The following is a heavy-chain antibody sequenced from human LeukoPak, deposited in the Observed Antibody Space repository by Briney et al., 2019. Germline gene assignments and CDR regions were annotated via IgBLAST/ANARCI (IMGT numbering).Heavy chain of an antibody. Sequence: GRSLRLSCAASGFTFSSHGMHWVRQAPGKGLEWVAVIWFDGSNENYADSVKGRFTVSRDNSKNTLYVQTNSLRAEDTAVYYCARGTNWGIDYWGQGTLVTVSS. D-gene: IGHD3-16*01. V-gene: IGHV3-33*01. CDR2: IWFDGSNE. CDR1: GFTFSSHG. J-gene: IGHJ4*02. CDR3: ARGTNWGIDY.